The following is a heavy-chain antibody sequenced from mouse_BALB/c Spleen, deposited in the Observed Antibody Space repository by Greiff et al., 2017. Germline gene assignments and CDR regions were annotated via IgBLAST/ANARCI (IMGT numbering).Heavy chain of an antibody. CDR2: ISSGGSYT. D-gene: IGHD2-1*01. CDR1: GFTFSSYT. V-gene: IGHV5-6-4*01. CDR3: TRDHYGNYAWFAY. Sequence: EVQGVESGGGLVKPGGSLKLSCAASGFTFSSYTMSWVRQTPEKRLEWVATISSGGSYTYYPDSVKGRFTISRDNAKNTLYLQMSSLKSEDTAMYYCTRDHYGNYAWFAYWGQGTLVTVSA. J-gene: IGHJ3*01.